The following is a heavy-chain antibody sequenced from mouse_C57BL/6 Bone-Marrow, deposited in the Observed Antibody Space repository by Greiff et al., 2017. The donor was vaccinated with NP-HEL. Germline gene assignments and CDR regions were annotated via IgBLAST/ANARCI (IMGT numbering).Heavy chain of an antibody. J-gene: IGHJ2*01. CDR3: ARHDGAFDY. CDR2: ISSGGSYT. Sequence: VQLKESGGDLVKPGGSLKLSCAASGFTFSSYGMSWVRQTPDKRLEWVATISSGGSYTYYPDSVKGRFTISRDNAKNTLYLQMSSLKSEDTAMYYCARHDGAFDYWGQGTTLTVSS. CDR1: GFTFSSYG. V-gene: IGHV5-6*01.